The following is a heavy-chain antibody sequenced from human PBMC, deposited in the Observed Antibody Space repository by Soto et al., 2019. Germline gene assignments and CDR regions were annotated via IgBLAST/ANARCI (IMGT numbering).Heavy chain of an antibody. D-gene: IGHD2-15*01. V-gene: IGHV1-18*01. CDR1: GYTFTKYG. CDR2: ISAYNGDT. CDR3: ASGYCCGGICYPNDF. Sequence: QVQLVQSGAEVKKPGASVKVSRKASGYTFTKYGITWVRQDPRQGLEWMGWISAYNGDTNYAQKLQGRVTMTTDTTTTTAYMELRGLTSDDTAVSYCASGYCCGGICYPNDFWGQGTLVTVAS. J-gene: IGHJ4*02.